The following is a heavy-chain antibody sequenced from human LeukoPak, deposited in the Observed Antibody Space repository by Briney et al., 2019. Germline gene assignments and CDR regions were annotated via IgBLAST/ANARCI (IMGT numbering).Heavy chain of an antibody. Sequence: PSETLSLTCAVYGGSFSGYYWSWIRQPPGKGLEWIGEINHSGSTHSNPPLTSRVTISVDTSKNQSSLKLSSVTAADTAVYYCARERGSGSYYKQYYYYYYGMDVWGQGTTVTVSS. J-gene: IGHJ6*02. D-gene: IGHD3-10*01. CDR2: INHSGST. CDR1: GGSFSGYY. V-gene: IGHV4-34*01. CDR3: ARERGSGSYYKQYYYYYYGMDV.